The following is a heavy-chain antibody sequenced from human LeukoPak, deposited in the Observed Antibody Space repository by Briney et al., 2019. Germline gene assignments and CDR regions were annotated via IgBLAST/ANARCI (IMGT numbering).Heavy chain of an antibody. V-gene: IGHV4-39*07. J-gene: IGHJ4*02. Sequence: SETLSLTCTVSGGSISTSSYYWGWIRQPPGKGLECIGNIYYSGSTYYNPSLKSRVTISVDTSKNQFSLKLSSVTAADTAVYYCASFSAAGTGFDYWGQGTLVTVSS. CDR2: IYYSGST. CDR1: GGSISTSSYY. D-gene: IGHD6-13*01. CDR3: ASFSAAGTGFDY.